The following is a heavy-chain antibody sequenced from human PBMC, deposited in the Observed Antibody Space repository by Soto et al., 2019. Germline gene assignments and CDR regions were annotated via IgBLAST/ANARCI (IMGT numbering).Heavy chain of an antibody. CDR2: IWYDGSTI. D-gene: IGHD3-22*01. J-gene: IGHJ4*02. CDR1: GFTFSSYG. V-gene: IGHV3-33*08. Sequence: GGSLRLSCAASGFTFSSYGLRWVRPAPVKGLEWVAVIWYDGSTIYYADSVQGRFTISRDNAKNSLYLQMNSLRAEDMAVYYCARVAPYYDSSGPFDYWGQGTLVTVSS. CDR3: ARVAPYYDSSGPFDY.